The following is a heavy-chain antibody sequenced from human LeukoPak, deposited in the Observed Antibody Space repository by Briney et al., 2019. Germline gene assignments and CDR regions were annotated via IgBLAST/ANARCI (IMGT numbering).Heavy chain of an antibody. J-gene: IGHJ1*01. CDR1: GFTFSTYW. Sequence: PGGSLRVSCAASGFTFSTYWMHWVRQAPGKGLVWVSRIKSDGGTNYADSVKGRFTISRDNAKKTVSLQMNSLRPEDTGVYYCARAPSEIGGYYPEYFRHWGHGALVTVSS. D-gene: IGHD3-22*01. CDR3: ARAPSEIGGYYPEYFRH. V-gene: IGHV3-74*01. CDR2: IKSDGGT.